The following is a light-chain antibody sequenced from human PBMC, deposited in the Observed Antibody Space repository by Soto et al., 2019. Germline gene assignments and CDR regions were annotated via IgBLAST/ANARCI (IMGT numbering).Light chain of an antibody. CDR3: QQYGRSPLT. V-gene: IGKV3-20*01. J-gene: IGKJ4*01. CDR2: GAY. Sequence: EIVLTQSPGTLSLSPGERATLSCRASQSVRSSYLAWYQQKPGQAPRLLIYGAYSRATGIPDRCSGSGSGTDFTLTISRLEPEDFAVYYCQQYGRSPLTFGGGTKVDIK. CDR1: QSVRSSY.